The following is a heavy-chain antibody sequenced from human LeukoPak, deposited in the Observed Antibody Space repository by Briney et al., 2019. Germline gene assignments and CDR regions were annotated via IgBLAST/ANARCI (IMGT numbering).Heavy chain of an antibody. J-gene: IGHJ4*02. CDR3: AKDFRSEVRGSSSPDFDY. CDR2: ISYDGSNK. D-gene: IGHD3-10*01. Sequence: PGGSLRLSCAASGFTFSSYGMHWVRQAPGKGLEWVAVISYDGSNKYYADSVKGRFTISRDNSKNTLYLQMNSLRAEDTAVYYCAKDFRSEVRGSSSPDFDYWGQGTLVTVSS. CDR1: GFTFSSYG. V-gene: IGHV3-30*18.